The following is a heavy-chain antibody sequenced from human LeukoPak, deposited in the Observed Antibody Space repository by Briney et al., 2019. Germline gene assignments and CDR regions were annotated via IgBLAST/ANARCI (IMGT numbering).Heavy chain of an antibody. CDR2: INPSGGST. CDR3: ARTSYRELLGGFDY. J-gene: IGHJ4*02. Sequence: GESLKISCKGSGYTFTSYYMHWVRQAPGQGLEWMGIINPSGGSTSYAQKFQGRVTMTRDMSTSTVYMELSSLRSEDTAVYYCARTSYRELLGGFDYWGQGTLVTVSS. CDR1: GYTFTSYY. D-gene: IGHD1-26*01. V-gene: IGHV1-46*01.